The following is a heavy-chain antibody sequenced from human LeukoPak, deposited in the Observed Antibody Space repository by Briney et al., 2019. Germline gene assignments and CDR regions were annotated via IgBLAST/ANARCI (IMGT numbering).Heavy chain of an antibody. V-gene: IGHV4-59*01. D-gene: IGHD4-17*01. CDR3: ARGIESYGDYGY. CDR1: GGSISSYY. Sequence: SETLSLTCTVSGGSISSYYWSWVRQPPGKGLEWIGYIYYSGSTNYNPSLKSRVTISIDTSKNQFSLKLSSLTAADTAIYYCARGIESYGDYGYWGQGILVTVSS. CDR2: IYYSGST. J-gene: IGHJ4*02.